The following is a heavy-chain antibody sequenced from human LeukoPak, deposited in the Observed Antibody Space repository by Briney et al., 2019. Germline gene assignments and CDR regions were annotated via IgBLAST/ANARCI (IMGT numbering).Heavy chain of an antibody. D-gene: IGHD2-15*01. CDR2: ISAYNGNT. CDR3: ATESLGYCSGGSCQEGY. Sequence: ASVKVSCKASGYTLTSYGISWVRQAPGQGLEWMGWISAYNGNTNYAQKLQGRVTMTTDTSTSTAYMELRSLRSDDTAVYYCATESLGYCSGGSCQEGYWGQGTLVTVSS. CDR1: GYTLTSYG. V-gene: IGHV1-18*01. J-gene: IGHJ4*02.